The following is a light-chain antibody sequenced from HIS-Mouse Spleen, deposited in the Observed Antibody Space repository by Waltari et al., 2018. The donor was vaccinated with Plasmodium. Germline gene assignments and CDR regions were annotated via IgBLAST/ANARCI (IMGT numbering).Light chain of an antibody. CDR2: SNN. CDR1: SSNIGRNT. J-gene: IGLJ2*01. V-gene: IGLV1-44*01. CDR3: AAWDDSLNGVV. Sequence: QSVLTQPPSASGSPGQRVTIPCSGCSSNIGRNTVNWYQQLPGTAPKLLVYSNNQRPSGVPDRCSGAKSGTSASLAISGLQSEDEADYYCAAWDDSLNGVVFGGGTKLTVL.